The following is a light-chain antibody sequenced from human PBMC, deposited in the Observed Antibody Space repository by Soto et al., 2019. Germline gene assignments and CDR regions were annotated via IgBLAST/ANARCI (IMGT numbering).Light chain of an antibody. CDR2: DAS. CDR3: QEYNSWRGEWT. CDR1: QSINIW. V-gene: IGKV1-5*01. J-gene: IGKJ1*01. Sequence: DIQMTQSPSTLSASVGDRVTITCRASQSINIWLAWYQQKAGKAPKLLIYDASTLESGVPSRFSGSGSRTEFTLTISNLQPDDFATYYCQEYNSWRGEWTFGQGTKVEIK.